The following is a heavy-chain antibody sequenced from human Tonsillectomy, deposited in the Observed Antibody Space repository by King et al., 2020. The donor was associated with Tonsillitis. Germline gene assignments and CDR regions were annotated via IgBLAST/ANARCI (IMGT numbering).Heavy chain of an antibody. CDR1: GYTFTDYY. CDR3: ARDGSNWLDS. CDR2: INPNSGGT. Sequence: VQLVESGAEVKKPGASVKVSCKASGYTFTDYYMHWVRQAPGQGLEWMGWINPNSGGTNYAQNFQGRVTMTRDTSISTAYMELSRLRSNDTAVYYCARDGSNWLDSWGQGTLVTVSS. V-gene: IGHV1-2*02. J-gene: IGHJ5*01.